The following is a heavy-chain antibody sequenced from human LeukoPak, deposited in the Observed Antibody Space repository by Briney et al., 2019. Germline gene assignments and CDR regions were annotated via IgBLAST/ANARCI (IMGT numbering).Heavy chain of an antibody. CDR1: GFTFSSYA. V-gene: IGHV3-23*01. Sequence: PGGSLRLSCAASGFTFSSYAMSWVRQAPGKGLEWVSTISGSGSNTFYADSVKGRFTISRDNSKDTLYLQMDSLRAEDTAVYYCAKDPIVSYYGSGSFDYWGQGTLVTVSS. CDR3: AKDPIVSYYGSGSFDY. CDR2: ISGSGSNT. J-gene: IGHJ4*02. D-gene: IGHD3-10*01.